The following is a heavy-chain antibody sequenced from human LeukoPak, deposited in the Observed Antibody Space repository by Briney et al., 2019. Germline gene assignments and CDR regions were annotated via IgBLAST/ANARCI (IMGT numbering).Heavy chain of an antibody. CDR1: GFTFSSYA. CDR3: ARGVVQQLSRAEYFQH. V-gene: IGHV3-30-3*01. Sequence: PGGSLRLSCAASGFTFSSYAMHWVRQAPGKGLEWVAVISYDGSNKYYADSVKGRFTISRDNSKNTLYLQMNSLRAEDTAVYYCARGVVQQLSRAEYFQHWGQGTLVTVSS. CDR2: ISYDGSNK. J-gene: IGHJ1*01. D-gene: IGHD6-13*01.